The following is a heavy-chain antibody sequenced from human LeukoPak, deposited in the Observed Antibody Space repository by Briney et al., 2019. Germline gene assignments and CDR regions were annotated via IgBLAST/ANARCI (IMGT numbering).Heavy chain of an antibody. D-gene: IGHD6-13*01. Sequence: SQTLSLTCAISGDSVSSNSAAWNWIRQSPSRGLEWLGRTYYRSKWYNDYAVSVKSRITINPDTSKNQFSLQLNSVTPEDTAVYYCARLHSSSWYVGYYYYYGMDVWGQGTTVTVSS. CDR2: TYYRSKWYN. CDR3: ARLHSSSWYVGYYYYYGMDV. CDR1: GDSVSSNSAA. V-gene: IGHV6-1*01. J-gene: IGHJ6*02.